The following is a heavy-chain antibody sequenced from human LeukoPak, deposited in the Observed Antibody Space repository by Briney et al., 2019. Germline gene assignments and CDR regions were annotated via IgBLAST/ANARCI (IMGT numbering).Heavy chain of an antibody. D-gene: IGHD3-22*01. J-gene: IGHJ4*02. CDR3: AREYYYDSSGYGY. Sequence: GGSLRLSCAASGFTFSSYWMSWVRQAPGKGLEWVSSISSSSSYIYYAGSVKGRFTISRDNAKNSLYLQMNSLRAEDTAVYYCAREYYYDSSGYGYWGQGTLVTVSS. CDR1: GFTFSSYW. CDR2: ISSSSSYI. V-gene: IGHV3-21*01.